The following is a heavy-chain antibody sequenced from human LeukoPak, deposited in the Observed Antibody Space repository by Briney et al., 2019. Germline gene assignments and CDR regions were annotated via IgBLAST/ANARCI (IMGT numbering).Heavy chain of an antibody. CDR3: ARGDYGDYFDY. V-gene: IGHV1-2*02. Sequence: SVKVSCKASGYTFTGYYMHWVRQAPGQGREWMEWINPNSGGTNYAQKFQGTVTMTRDTSISTAYREPSRLRSDGTALYYCARGDYGDYFDYWGEGGQVSVCS. CDR1: GYTFTGYY. CDR2: INPNSGGT. D-gene: IGHD4-17*01. J-gene: IGHJ4*02.